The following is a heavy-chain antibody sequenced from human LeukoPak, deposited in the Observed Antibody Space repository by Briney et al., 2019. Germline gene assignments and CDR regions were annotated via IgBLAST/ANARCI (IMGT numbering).Heavy chain of an antibody. CDR2: ISGSGGST. CDR3: AKYPNRIIAVAVY. J-gene: IGHJ4*02. CDR1: GFTFSSYA. V-gene: IGHV3-23*01. Sequence: GGSLRLSCAASGFTFSSYAMSWVRQAPGKGLEWVSAISGSGGSTYYADSVKGRFTISGDNSKNTLYLQMNSLRAEDTAVYYCAKYPNRIIAVAVYWGQGTLVTVSS. D-gene: IGHD6-19*01.